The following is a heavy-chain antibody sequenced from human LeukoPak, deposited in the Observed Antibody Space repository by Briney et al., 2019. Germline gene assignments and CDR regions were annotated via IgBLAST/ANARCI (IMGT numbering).Heavy chain of an antibody. CDR2: IRYDGSNK. CDR1: GFTFSSYG. D-gene: IGHD3-22*01. CDR3: AKDGSRDYYDSSGTYFDY. V-gene: IGHV3-30*02. J-gene: IGHJ4*02. Sequence: GGSLRLSCAAFGFTFSSYGMHWVRQAPGKGLEWVAFIRYDGSNKYYADSVKGRFTISRDNSKNTLYLQMNSLRAEDTAVYYCAKDGSRDYYDSSGTYFDYWGQGTLVTVSS.